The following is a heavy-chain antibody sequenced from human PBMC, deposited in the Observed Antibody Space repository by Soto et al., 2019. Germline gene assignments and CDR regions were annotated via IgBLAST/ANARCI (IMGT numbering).Heavy chain of an antibody. CDR1: GGSISSYY. Sequence: SETLSLTCTVSGGSISSYYLSWIRQPPGKGLEWIGYIYYSGSTNYNPSLKSRVTISVDTSKNQFSLKLSSVTAADTAVYYCVRHAPVKVMVYAIGYYYYYMDVWGKGTTVTVSS. V-gene: IGHV4-59*08. D-gene: IGHD2-8*01. CDR3: VRHAPVKVMVYAIGYYYYYMDV. J-gene: IGHJ6*03. CDR2: IYYSGST.